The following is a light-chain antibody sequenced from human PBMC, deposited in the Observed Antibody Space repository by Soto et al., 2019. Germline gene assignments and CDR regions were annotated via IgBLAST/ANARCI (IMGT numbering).Light chain of an antibody. CDR2: EVS. V-gene: IGLV2-14*01. J-gene: IGLJ2*01. CDR1: SSDVGGYNY. Sequence: QSVLTQPASVSLSPGQSITISCTGTSSDVGGYNYVSWYQHHPGKAPKLMISEVSNRPSGVSNRFSGSKSGNTASLTISGLQAEDEADYYCSSFTSSTAVVFGGGTKVTVL. CDR3: SSFTSSTAVV.